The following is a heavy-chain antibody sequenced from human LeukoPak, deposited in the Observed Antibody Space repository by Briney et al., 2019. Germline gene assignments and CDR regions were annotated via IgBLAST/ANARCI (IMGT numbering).Heavy chain of an antibody. D-gene: IGHD3-10*01. J-gene: IGHJ4*02. CDR3: ASSYYGSGSRPSNFDY. V-gene: IGHV1-69*05. CDR1: GGTFSSYA. CDR2: IIPIFGTA. Sequence: ASVKVSCKASGGTFSSYAISWVRQAPGQGLEWMGGIIPIFGTANYAQKFQGRISMTRDRSTSTLYMVLSSLRSEDTAVFYCASSYYGSGSRPSNFDYWGQGTLVTVSA.